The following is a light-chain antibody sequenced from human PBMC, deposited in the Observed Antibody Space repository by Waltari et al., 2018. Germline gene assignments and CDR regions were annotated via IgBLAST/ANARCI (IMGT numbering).Light chain of an antibody. CDR1: KNLSKY. V-gene: IGKV1-39*01. CDR2: DAS. Sequence: DIQMTQSPSSLSASVGDRVTITCRASKNLSKYLNWYQQRPGKAPQLLSYDASSLQIGVPSRFSGSGSGTDFTLTISRLQPEDFATYYCQQSYSIPPTFGQGTKVEIK. CDR3: QQSYSIPPT. J-gene: IGKJ1*01.